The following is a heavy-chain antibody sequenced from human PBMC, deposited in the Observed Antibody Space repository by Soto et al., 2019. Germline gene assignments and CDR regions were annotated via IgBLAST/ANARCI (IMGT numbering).Heavy chain of an antibody. D-gene: IGHD6-13*01. V-gene: IGHV4-4*02. J-gene: IGHJ5*02. CDR3: AREGPGQQLIPLNWFDP. CDR2: IYHSGST. Sequence: SETMSLTCAVASGNISGSSWWSWVRKTPGKGLEWIGEIYHSGSTNYNPSLKSRVTISVDKSKNQFSLKLSSVTAADTAVYYCAREGPGQQLIPLNWFDPWGQGTLVTVSS. CDR1: SGNISGSSW.